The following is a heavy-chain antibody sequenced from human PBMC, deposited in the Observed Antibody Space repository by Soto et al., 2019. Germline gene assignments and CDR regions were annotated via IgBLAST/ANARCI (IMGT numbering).Heavy chain of an antibody. V-gene: IGHV1-18*01. J-gene: IGHJ3*02. D-gene: IGHD3-9*01. Sequence: ASVKVSCKASGYTFTSHGISWVRQAPGQGLEWMGWISTYNGKTDYSQKFQGRVTMTADTRTTTGYMEVRSLRSDDTAVYYCARLLTEGVTYREDAFDIWGQGTKVTVSS. CDR2: ISTYNGKT. CDR1: GYTFTSHG. CDR3: ARLLTEGVTYREDAFDI.